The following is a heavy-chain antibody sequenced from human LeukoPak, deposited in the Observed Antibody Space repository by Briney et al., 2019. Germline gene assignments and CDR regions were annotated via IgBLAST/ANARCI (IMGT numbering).Heavy chain of an antibody. CDR1: GFTFSSYA. V-gene: IGHV3-23*01. J-gene: IGHJ4*02. CDR2: IRSNGDTT. D-gene: IGHD1-1*01. Sequence: GGSLRLSCAASGFTFSSYAMHWVRQAPGKGLEWVSTIRSNGDTTYNADSVKGRFTISRDNSKNTLYLELNSLRVEDTATFYCAKGQELDDGVFDSWGQGTMVTVSS. CDR3: AKGQELDDGVFDS.